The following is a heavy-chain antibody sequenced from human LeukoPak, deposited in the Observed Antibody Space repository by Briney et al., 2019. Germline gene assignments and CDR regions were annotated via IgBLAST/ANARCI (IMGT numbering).Heavy chain of an antibody. D-gene: IGHD5-18*01. Sequence: PSETLSLTCAVYGGSFSGYYWSWIRQPPGKGLEWIGYIYYSGTTNYNPSLRSRVTISVDTSKNQFSLKLSSVTAADTAVYYCARGGIQLWSNNWVDPWGQGTLVTVSS. V-gene: IGHV4-59*01. CDR1: GGSFSGYY. CDR2: IYYSGTT. J-gene: IGHJ5*02. CDR3: ARGGIQLWSNNWVDP.